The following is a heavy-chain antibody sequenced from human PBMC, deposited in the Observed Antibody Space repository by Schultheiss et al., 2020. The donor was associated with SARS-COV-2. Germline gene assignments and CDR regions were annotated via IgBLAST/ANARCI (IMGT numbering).Heavy chain of an antibody. CDR1: GFTFSSYA. CDR3: ARGYSNQNWFDP. D-gene: IGHD6-13*01. J-gene: IGHJ5*02. Sequence: GGSLRLSCSASGFTFSSYAMHWVRQAPGKGLEYVSAISSNGGSTYYADSVKGRFTISRDNSKNTLYLQMNSLRAEDTAVYYCARGYSNQNWFDPWGQGTLVTVSS. CDR2: ISSNGGST. V-gene: IGHV3-64*04.